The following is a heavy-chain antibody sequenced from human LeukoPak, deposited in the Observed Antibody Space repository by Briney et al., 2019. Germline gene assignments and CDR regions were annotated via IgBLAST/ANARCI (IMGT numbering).Heavy chain of an antibody. CDR2: ISGSGGST. J-gene: IGHJ4*02. CDR1: GFTFSSYA. D-gene: IGHD3-22*01. V-gene: IGHV3-23*01. Sequence: PGGSLRLSCAASGFTFSSYAMSWVRQAPGKGLEWVSAISGSGGSTYYADSVKGRFTISRDNSKNTLYLQMNSLRAEDTAVYYCAKKLDYDSSGYLGAYFGYWGQGTLVTVSS. CDR3: AKKLDYDSSGYLGAYFGY.